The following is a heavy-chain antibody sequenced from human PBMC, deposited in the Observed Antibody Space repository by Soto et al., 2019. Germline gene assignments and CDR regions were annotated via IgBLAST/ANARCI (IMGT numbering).Heavy chain of an antibody. CDR2: INSDGSST. CDR3: ARGSRPVVVVEYWFDT. Sequence: EVQLVESGGGLVQPGGSLRLSCAASGFTFSSYWMHWVRQAPGKGLVWVSRINSDGSSTSYADSVKGRFTISRDNAKNTLYLQMNSLRAEDTAVYYCARGSRPVVVVEYWFDTWGQGTLVTVSS. V-gene: IGHV3-74*01. CDR1: GFTFSSYW. J-gene: IGHJ5*02. D-gene: IGHD2-15*01.